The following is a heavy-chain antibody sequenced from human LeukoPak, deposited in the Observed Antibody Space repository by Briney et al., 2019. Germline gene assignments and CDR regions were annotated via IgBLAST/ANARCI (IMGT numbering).Heavy chain of an antibody. CDR3: AREILGGFNPGAY. J-gene: IGHJ4*02. V-gene: IGHV4-4*02. Sequence: SETLSLTCTVSLDSTTSSFWSWVRQPPGKGLEWIGEIHRSGSPNYNPSLQSRVTISIDRSRNQIALELSSVTAADTAMYYCAREILGGFNPGAYWGQGTLVTVSS. CDR2: IHRSGSP. CDR1: LDSTTSSF. D-gene: IGHD1-14*01.